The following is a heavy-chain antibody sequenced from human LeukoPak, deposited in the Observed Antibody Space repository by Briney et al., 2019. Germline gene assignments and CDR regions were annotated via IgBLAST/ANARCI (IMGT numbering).Heavy chain of an antibody. CDR3: VRDGGVSGYDLLDY. J-gene: IGHJ4*02. V-gene: IGHV3-7*01. CDR1: GFTFSNYW. D-gene: IGHD5-12*01. CDR2: INQDGSEE. Sequence: GGSLRLSCAASGFTFSNYWMTWVRQAPGRGLEWVAHINQDGSEEHYMDSVKARFTISRDSAKNSLSLQMNSLRAEDTAVYYCVRDGGVSGYDLLDYWGQGTLVTVSS.